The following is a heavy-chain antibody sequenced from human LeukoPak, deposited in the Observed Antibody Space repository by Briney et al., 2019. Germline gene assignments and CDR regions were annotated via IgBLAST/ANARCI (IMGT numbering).Heavy chain of an antibody. V-gene: IGHV3-43*01. J-gene: IGHJ4*01. Sequence: RTGGSLRLSCAASGFLFEDNNMHWIRQGPGTGLEWVSLISRDGATTSYADSVKGRFTVSRDNSKNSLSLQMNSLRTEDTALYYCAKDLKSSYTFDYWGHGTLVTVSS. D-gene: IGHD1-26*01. CDR2: ISRDGATT. CDR3: AKDLKSSYTFDY. CDR1: GFLFEDNN.